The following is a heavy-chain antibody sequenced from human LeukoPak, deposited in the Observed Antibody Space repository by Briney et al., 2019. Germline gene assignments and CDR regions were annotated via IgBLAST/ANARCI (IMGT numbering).Heavy chain of an antibody. CDR1: GFTFSNSW. CDR3: ARDREYSSFDC. D-gene: IGHD2/OR15-2a*01. J-gene: IGHJ4*02. CDR2: INPDGSKV. V-gene: IGHV3-7*01. Sequence: GGSLRLSCAAYGFTFSNSWMTWVRQAPGKDLEWVATINPDGSKVAYVGSVKGRFTISRDNAKNPVYLQMSSLRVEETGVFYCARDREYSSFDCWGQGALVAVSS.